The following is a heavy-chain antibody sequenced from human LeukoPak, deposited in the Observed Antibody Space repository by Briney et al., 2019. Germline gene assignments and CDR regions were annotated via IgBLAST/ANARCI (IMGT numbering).Heavy chain of an antibody. CDR1: GFTFSSYA. D-gene: IGHD4-23*01. Sequence: PRGSLRLSCAASGFTFSSYAMSWVRQAPGKGLEWVSSISGSGTSTYYADSVKGRFTISRDKPKNTLYLQMNSLRAEDTALYSCAKDYGGSSDAFDIWGQGTMVTVSS. CDR3: AKDYGGSSDAFDI. J-gene: IGHJ3*02. V-gene: IGHV3-23*01. CDR2: ISGSGTST.